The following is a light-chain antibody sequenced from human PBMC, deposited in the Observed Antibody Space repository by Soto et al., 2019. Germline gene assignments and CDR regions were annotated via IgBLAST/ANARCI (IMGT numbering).Light chain of an antibody. J-gene: IGLJ2*01. CDR3: SSYAGSNNFVV. CDR1: SSDVGGYKY. CDR2: EAS. Sequence: QSVLTQPPSASGSPGQSVTISCTGTSSDVGGYKYVSWYQQHPGKAPKLIIYEASNRPSGVPDRFSASKSGNTASLTVSGLQTEDEADYYCSSYAGSNNFVVFGGGTKVTVL. V-gene: IGLV2-8*01.